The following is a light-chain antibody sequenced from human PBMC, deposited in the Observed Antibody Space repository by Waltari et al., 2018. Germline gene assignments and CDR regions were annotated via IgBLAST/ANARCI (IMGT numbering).Light chain of an antibody. CDR1: QSISSW. CDR3: QQYNNYWT. V-gene: IGKV1-5*03. Sequence: DIQMTQSPSTLSAAVGDRVTITGRASQSISSWLAWYQQKPGKAPKLLIYKASSLESGVPSRFSGSGSGTEFTLTISSLQPDDSATYYCQQYNNYWTFGQGTKVEIK. J-gene: IGKJ1*01. CDR2: KAS.